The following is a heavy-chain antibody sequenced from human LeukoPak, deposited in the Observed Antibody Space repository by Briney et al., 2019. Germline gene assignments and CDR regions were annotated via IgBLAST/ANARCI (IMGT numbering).Heavy chain of an antibody. Sequence: ASVKVSCKASGYTFTSYGISWVRQAPGHGLEWMGWISAYNGNTNYAHKLQGRVTMSTDTSKNTAYMQMKSLRSDDTAVYYCARASVKGYYDSRGSYYFDYWSQGTLVTVSS. V-gene: IGHV1-18*01. J-gene: IGHJ4*02. D-gene: IGHD3-22*01. CDR2: ISAYNGNT. CDR1: GYTFTSYG. CDR3: ARASVKGYYDSRGSYYFDY.